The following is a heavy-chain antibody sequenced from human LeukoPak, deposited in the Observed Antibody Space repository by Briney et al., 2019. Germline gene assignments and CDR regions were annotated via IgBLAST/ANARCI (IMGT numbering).Heavy chain of an antibody. V-gene: IGHV3-21*01. J-gene: IGHJ4*02. CDR3: ARYDSSGYYLFDY. Sequence: GGSRRLSCAASGFTFSSYSMNWVRQAPGKGLEWVSSISSSSSYIYYADSVKGRFTISRDNAKNSLYLQMNSLRAEDTAVYYCARYDSSGYYLFDYWGQGTLVTVSS. CDR2: ISSSSSYI. CDR1: GFTFSSYS. D-gene: IGHD3-22*01.